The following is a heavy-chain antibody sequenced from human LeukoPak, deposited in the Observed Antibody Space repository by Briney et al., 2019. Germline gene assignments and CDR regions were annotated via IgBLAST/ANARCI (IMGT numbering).Heavy chain of an antibody. CDR2: FDPEDGET. CDR3: ATNGVTFGGVIVMGAFDI. V-gene: IGHV1-24*01. D-gene: IGHD3-16*02. Sequence: ASVKVSCKVSGYTLTELSMHWVRQAPGKGLEWMGGFDPEDGETIYAQKFQGRVTMTEDTSTGTAYMELSSLRSEDTAVYYCATNGVTFGGVIVMGAFDIWGQGTMVTVSS. J-gene: IGHJ3*02. CDR1: GYTLTELS.